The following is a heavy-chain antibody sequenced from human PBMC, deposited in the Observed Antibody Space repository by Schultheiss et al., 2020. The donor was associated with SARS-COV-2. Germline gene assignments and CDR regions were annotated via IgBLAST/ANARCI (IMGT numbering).Heavy chain of an antibody. CDR2: IYYSGST. D-gene: IGHD2-15*01. Sequence: SETLSLTCTVSGYSISSGYYWSWIRQPAGKGLEWIGYIYYSGSTNYNPSLKSRVTISVDTSKNQFSLKLSSVTAADTAVYYCARGTPSLVVAAIDYWGQGTLVTVSS. J-gene: IGHJ4*02. V-gene: IGHV4-61*10. CDR3: ARGTPSLVVAAIDY. CDR1: GYSISSGYY.